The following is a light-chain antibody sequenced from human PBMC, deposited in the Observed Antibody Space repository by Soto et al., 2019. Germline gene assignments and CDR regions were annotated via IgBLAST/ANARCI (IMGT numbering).Light chain of an antibody. CDR3: QSYDSSLSGSV. J-gene: IGLJ3*02. CDR2: ANT. Sequence: QSVLTQPPSVSGAPGQRVTISCTGSSSNIGADYDVHWYQQLPGAAPKLPIRANTHRPSGVPDRFSASKSGTSASLAITGLQADDEADYYCQSYDSSLSGSVFGGGTKLTVL. CDR1: SSNIGADYD. V-gene: IGLV1-40*01.